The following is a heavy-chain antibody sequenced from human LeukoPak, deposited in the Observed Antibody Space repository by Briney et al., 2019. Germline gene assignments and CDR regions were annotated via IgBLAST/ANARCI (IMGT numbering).Heavy chain of an antibody. CDR3: AELGITMIGGV. CDR1: GFTFSSYS. V-gene: IGHV3-20*04. CDR2: INWNGGST. Sequence: PGGSLRLSCAASGFTFSSYSMNWVRQPPGKGLEWVCNINWNGGSTSYADSLKGRLTISRDNAKSSLYLQMNSLRAEDTAVYYCAELGITMIGGVWGKGTTVTISS. D-gene: IGHD3-10*02. J-gene: IGHJ6*04.